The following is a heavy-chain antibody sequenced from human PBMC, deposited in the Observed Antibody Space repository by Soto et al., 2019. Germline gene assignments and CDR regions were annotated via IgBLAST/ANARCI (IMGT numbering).Heavy chain of an antibody. J-gene: IGHJ1*01. Sequence: PSETLSLTCAVSGDSISGSYAWSWIRQPPGKGLEWIGYIYHSGRTYYNPSLKSRVTISVDKSKNQFSLTLSSVTAADTAVYHCARAEYSTSWYFQHWGQGTLVTVSS. CDR3: ARAEYSTSWYFQH. V-gene: IGHV4-30-2*01. D-gene: IGHD6-13*01. CDR2: IYHSGRT. CDR1: GDSISGSYA.